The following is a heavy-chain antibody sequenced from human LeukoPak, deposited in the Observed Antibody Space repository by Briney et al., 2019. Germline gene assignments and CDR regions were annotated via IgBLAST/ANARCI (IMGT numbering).Heavy chain of an antibody. CDR3: ASVQNDSSGYYYAEYFQH. CDR1: GGSISSYY. V-gene: IGHV4-59*01. CDR2: IYYSGST. J-gene: IGHJ1*01. Sequence: SETLSLTCTVSGGSISSYYWSWIRQPPGKGLVWIGYIYYSGSTNYNPSLKSRVTISVDTSKNQFSLKLSSVTAADTAVYYCASVQNDSSGYYYAEYFQHWGQGTLVTVSS. D-gene: IGHD3-22*01.